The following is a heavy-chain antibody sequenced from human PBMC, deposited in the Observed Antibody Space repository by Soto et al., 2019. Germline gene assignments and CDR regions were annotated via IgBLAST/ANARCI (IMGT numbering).Heavy chain of an antibody. CDR3: AKDQGGWELLSPFDY. CDR1: GFTLSSYG. V-gene: IGHV3-30*18. CDR2: ISYDGSNK. Sequence: QVQLVESGGGVVQPGRSLRLSCAASGFTLSSYGMHWVRQAPGKGLEWVAVISYDGSNKYYADSVKGRFTISRDNSKNTLYLQMNSLRAEDTAVYYCAKDQGGWELLSPFDYWGQGTLVTVSS. D-gene: IGHD1-26*01. J-gene: IGHJ4*02.